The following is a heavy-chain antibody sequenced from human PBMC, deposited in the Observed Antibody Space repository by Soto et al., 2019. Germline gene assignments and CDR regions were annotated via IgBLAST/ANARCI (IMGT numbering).Heavy chain of an antibody. V-gene: IGHV4-39*07. CDR2: IYYSGST. CDR3: ARERGIAARHYYYGMDV. Sequence: SETLSLTCTVSGGSISSSSYYWGWIRQPPGKGLEWIGSIYYSGSTYYNPSLKSRVTISVDTSKNQFSLKLSSVTAADTAVYYCARERGIAARHYYYGMDVWGQGTTVTVSS. D-gene: IGHD6-6*01. J-gene: IGHJ6*02. CDR1: GGSISSSSYY.